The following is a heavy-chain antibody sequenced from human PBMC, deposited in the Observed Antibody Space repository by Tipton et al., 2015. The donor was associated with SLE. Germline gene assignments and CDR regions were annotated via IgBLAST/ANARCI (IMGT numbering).Heavy chain of an antibody. CDR3: ARVPAAAGTGIY. CDR2: INHSGST. D-gene: IGHD6-13*01. J-gene: IGHJ4*02. CDR1: GGSFSGYY. V-gene: IGHV4-34*01. Sequence: TLSLTCAVYGGSFSGYYWSWIRQPPGKGLEWIGEINHSGSTNYNPSLKSRVTISVDTSKNQFSLKLSSVTAADTAVYYCARVPAAAGTGIYWGQGTLVTASS.